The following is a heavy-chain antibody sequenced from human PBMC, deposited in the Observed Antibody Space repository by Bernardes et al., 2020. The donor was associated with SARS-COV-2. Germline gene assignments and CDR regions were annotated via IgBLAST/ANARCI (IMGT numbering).Heavy chain of an antibody. CDR2: TRDKGSGYTT. Sequence: GGSLRLSCAASGFTFSNHYMDWVRQAPGKGLEWFGRTRDKGSGYTTEYATSVKGRFTVSRDDSRNSVYLQMNSLKTDVTAVYYCTRVYSVRRSSDCLDSWGQGTLVTVSS. V-gene: IGHV3-72*01. D-gene: IGHD2-21*02. J-gene: IGHJ4*02. CDR1: GFTFSNHY. CDR3: TRVYSVRRSSDCLDS.